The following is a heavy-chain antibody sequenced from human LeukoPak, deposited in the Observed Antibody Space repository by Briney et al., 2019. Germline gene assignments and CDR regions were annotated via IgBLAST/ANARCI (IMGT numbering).Heavy chain of an antibody. CDR2: ISYDGSNK. Sequence: GSLRLSCAASGSTFGSYGMHWVRQAPGKGLEWVAVISYDGSNKYYADSVKGRFTISRDNSKNTLYLQMNSLRVEDTAVYYCAKDRYYYDSSGEFDYWGQGTLVTVSS. V-gene: IGHV3-30*18. D-gene: IGHD3-22*01. J-gene: IGHJ4*02. CDR1: GSTFGSYG. CDR3: AKDRYYYDSSGEFDY.